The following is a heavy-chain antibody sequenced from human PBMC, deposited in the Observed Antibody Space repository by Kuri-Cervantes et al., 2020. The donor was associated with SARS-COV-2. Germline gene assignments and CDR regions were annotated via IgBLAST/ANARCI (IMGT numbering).Heavy chain of an antibody. Sequence: ESLKISCAVYGGSFSGYYWSWIRQRPGQGLEWIGEINHSGSTNYNPSHKSRVTISVDTPKNQFSLKLSSVTAADTAVYYCATRPELVGATNGYWGQGNLVNVSS. CDR1: GGSFSGYY. J-gene: IGHJ4*02. V-gene: IGHV4-34*01. CDR3: ATRPELVGATNGY. CDR2: INHSGST. D-gene: IGHD1-26*01.